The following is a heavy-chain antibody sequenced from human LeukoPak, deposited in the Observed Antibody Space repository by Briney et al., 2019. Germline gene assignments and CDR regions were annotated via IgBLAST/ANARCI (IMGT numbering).Heavy chain of an antibody. J-gene: IGHJ6*03. V-gene: IGHV1-69*05. Sequence: ASVKVSCKASGGTFSSYAISWVRQAPGQGLEWMGGIIPIFGTANYAQKFQGRVTITTDESTSTAYMELSSLRSEDTAVYYCARDRNGFEYYYDSLPRIPLHYYMDVWGKGTTVTVSS. CDR2: IIPIFGTA. D-gene: IGHD3-22*01. CDR3: ARDRNGFEYYYDSLPRIPLHYYMDV. CDR1: GGTFSSYA.